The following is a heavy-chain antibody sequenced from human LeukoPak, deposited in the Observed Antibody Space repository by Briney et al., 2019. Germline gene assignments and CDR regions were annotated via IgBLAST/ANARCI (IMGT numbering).Heavy chain of an antibody. CDR2: IYYTGST. D-gene: IGHD6-19*01. J-gene: IGHJ4*02. CDR3: TRGITVAGSVFDC. Sequence: PSETLSLTCTVSGGSISGYYWSWIRQPPGKGLEWIGYIYYTGSTNHNPSLKSRVTMSVDTSRNQSSLRLSSVTAADTAVYYCTRGITVAGSVFDCWGQGTLVTVSS. V-gene: IGHV4-59*08. CDR1: GGSISGYY.